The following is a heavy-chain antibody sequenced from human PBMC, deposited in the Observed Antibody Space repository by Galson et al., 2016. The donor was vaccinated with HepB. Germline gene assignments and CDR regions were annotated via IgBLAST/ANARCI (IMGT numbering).Heavy chain of an antibody. CDR2: ISYDGNNK. V-gene: IGHV3-30*03. J-gene: IGHJ4*02. CDR1: GFTFNKYP. Sequence: SLRLSCAASGFTFNKYPMFWVRQAPGKGLEWVAVISYDGNNKYYADSVKGRFTISRDNAKNSLYLQMNSLRAEDTAVYYCARDPYGDTAMVTEGGGDYFDYWGQGTLVTVSS. CDR3: ARDPYGDTAMVTEGGGDYFDY. D-gene: IGHD5-18*01.